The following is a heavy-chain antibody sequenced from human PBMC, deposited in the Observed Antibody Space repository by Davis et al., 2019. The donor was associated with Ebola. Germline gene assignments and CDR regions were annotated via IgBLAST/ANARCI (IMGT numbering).Heavy chain of an antibody. CDR3: AGDPNWESGS. CDR1: GFPSHYYN. Sequence: GESLKISCVASGFPSHYYNMNWVRQAPGKGLEWVSTISSTSSYIYYGDAVKGRFTISRDNAENSLYLQMDSLRIEDTAQYYCAGDPNWESGSWGQGTLVSVSS. V-gene: IGHV3-21*04. D-gene: IGHD1-1*01. J-gene: IGHJ5*02. CDR2: ISSTSSYI.